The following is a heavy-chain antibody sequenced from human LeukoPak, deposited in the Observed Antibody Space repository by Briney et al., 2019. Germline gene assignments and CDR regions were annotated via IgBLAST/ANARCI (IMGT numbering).Heavy chain of an antibody. CDR3: ARVSRITIFGVVIGASYFDY. CDR2: ISYRGST. CDR1: GGSISNSGGFY. J-gene: IGHJ4*02. Sequence: KPSETLSLTCTVSGGSISNSGGFYWSWIRQHPGNGLEWIGFISYRGSTYYNPSLKSRVTISVDTSKNQFSLKLSSVTAADTAVYYCARVSRITIFGVVIGASYFDYWGQGTLVTVSS. V-gene: IGHV4-31*02. D-gene: IGHD3-3*01.